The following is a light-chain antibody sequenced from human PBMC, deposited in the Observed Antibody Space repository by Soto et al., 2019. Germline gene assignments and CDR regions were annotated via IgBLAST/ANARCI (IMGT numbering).Light chain of an antibody. V-gene: IGKV3-20*01. J-gene: IGKJ2*01. Sequence: EIVMTQSPGTLSLSPGERATLSCRASQSVSSSSLAWYQQTPGQAPMLLIYGASSKATGIPDRFSGSGSGTDFTLTISRLEPEDFAVYYCQQYGSSPYTVGQGTKLEIK. CDR2: GAS. CDR1: QSVSSSS. CDR3: QQYGSSPYT.